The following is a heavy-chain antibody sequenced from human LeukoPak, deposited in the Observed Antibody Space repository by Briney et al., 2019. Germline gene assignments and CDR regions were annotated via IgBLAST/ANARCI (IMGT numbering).Heavy chain of an antibody. D-gene: IGHD3-10*01. CDR1: GFPSGVYA. J-gene: IGHJ3*02. V-gene: IGHV3-49*04. Sequence: GGSLRLSCTASGFPSGVYAMSWVRHAPGKGVEWVGFIRSKAFGGTTEYAASVKGRFTISRDDSKSIAYLQMNSLKTEDTAVYYCTRDNAISMVRGVMNAFDIWGQGTMVTVSS. CDR3: TRDNAISMVRGVMNAFDI. CDR2: IRSKAFGGTT.